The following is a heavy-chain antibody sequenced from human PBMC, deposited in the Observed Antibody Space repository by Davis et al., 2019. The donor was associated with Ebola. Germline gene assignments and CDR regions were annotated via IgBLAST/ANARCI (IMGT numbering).Heavy chain of an antibody. J-gene: IGHJ4*02. CDR2: IYHSGST. CDR3: ARVAGYYDSSGTFDY. Sequence: LRLSCAASGGPISSGGYSWSWIRQPPGKGLEWIGYIYHSGSTYYNPSLKSRVTISVDRSKNHFSLKLSSVTAADTAVYYWARVAGYYDSSGTFDYWGQGTLVTVSS. D-gene: IGHD3-22*01. CDR1: GGPISSGGYS. V-gene: IGHV4-30-2*01.